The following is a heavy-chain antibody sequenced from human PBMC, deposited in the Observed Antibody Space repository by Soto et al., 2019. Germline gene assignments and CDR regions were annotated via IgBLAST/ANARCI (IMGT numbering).Heavy chain of an antibody. D-gene: IGHD3-10*01. CDR2: IYYSGST. J-gene: IGHJ6*02. Sequence: QVQLQESGPGLVKPSETLSLTCTVSGGSISSYYWSWIRQPPGKGLEWIGYIYYSGSTNYNPFLKSRVTTPVDTSKKQFSLKLSSVTAADTAVYYCARGKRPRGMDVWGQGTTVTVSS. CDR3: ARGKRPRGMDV. V-gene: IGHV4-59*01. CDR1: GGSISSYY.